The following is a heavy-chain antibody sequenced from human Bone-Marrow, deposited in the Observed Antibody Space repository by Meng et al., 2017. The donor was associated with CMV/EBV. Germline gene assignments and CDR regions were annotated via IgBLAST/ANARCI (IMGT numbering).Heavy chain of an antibody. CDR2: IYWDDYK. CDR1: GFSFSTSGVG. CDR3: AHITPRPGWIAY. J-gene: IGHJ4*02. V-gene: IGHV2-5*02. Sequence: QIPLKETGPAPVKPTQTLTLTCTFSGFSFSTSGVGVCWIRQPPGKALEWLALIYWDDYKRYSPSLTSRLTITKDTSKNQVVLTMTNMDPVDTATYYCAHITPRPGWIAYWGQGTLVTVSS. D-gene: IGHD6-6*01.